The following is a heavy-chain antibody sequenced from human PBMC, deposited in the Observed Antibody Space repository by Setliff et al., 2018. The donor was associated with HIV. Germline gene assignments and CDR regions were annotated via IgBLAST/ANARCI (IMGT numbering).Heavy chain of an antibody. CDR1: GASIGRRSDC. CDR2: FYYSWNT. V-gene: IGHV4-39*01. J-gene: IGHJ1*01. Sequence: SETLSLTCTVSGASIGRRSDCWGWIRQPPGKGLEWIGSFYYSWNTYYNPSLKSRVTISVDTSKNQFSLKLSSVTAADTAFYYCARARVYCPGDDCHAGNFDHWGQGTLVTVSS. D-gene: IGHD2-8*02. CDR3: ARARVYCPGDDCHAGNFDH.